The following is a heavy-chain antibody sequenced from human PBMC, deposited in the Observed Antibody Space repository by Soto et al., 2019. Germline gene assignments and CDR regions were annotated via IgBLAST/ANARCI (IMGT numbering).Heavy chain of an antibody. CDR1: GGTFSSYA. V-gene: IGHV1-69*13. J-gene: IGHJ5*02. D-gene: IGHD5-12*01. CDR2: IIPIFGTA. CDR3: ARGNNDIGYDLLGNWYDP. Sequence: GASVKVSCKASGGTFSSYAISWVRQAPGQGLEWMGGIIPIFGTANYAQKFQGRVTITADESTSTAYMELSSLRSEDTAVYYCARGNNDIGYDLLGNWYDPWGQGTLVTVS.